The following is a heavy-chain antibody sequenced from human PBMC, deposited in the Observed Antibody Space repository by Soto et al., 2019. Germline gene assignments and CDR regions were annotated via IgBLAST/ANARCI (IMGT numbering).Heavy chain of an antibody. CDR3: ARVERGTATTVVDAFDI. J-gene: IGHJ3*02. CDR1: GGFVSSGSYY. CDR2: MSHSGGT. V-gene: IGHV4-61*01. Sequence: SETLSLTCAVYGGFVSSGSYYWSWIRQPPGKGLEWIGEMSHSGGTHLNPSLKSRVTISVDTSKNQFSLKMSSVAAADTALYYCARVERGTATTVVDAFDIWGPGTMVTVSS. D-gene: IGHD1-1*01.